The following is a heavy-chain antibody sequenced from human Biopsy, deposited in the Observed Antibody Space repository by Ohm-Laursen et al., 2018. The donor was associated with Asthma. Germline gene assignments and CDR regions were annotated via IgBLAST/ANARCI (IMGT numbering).Heavy chain of an antibody. J-gene: IGHJ4*02. CDR1: GFTFRSYD. Sequence: SLRLSCTAVGFTFRSYDMHWVRQAPGKGLEWVALISSNGYNKYYADSVKGRFTISRDNSKNTLFLQMNSLRVDDTAIYFCAKGQNSATSGHFYNWGLGTLVTVSS. CDR2: ISSNGYNK. V-gene: IGHV3-30-3*02. D-gene: IGHD3-22*01. CDR3: AKGQNSATSGHFYN.